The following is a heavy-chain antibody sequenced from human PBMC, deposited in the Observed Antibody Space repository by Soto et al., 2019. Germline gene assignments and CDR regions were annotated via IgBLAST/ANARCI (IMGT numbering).Heavy chain of an antibody. CDR2: IGTAADT. J-gene: IGHJ4*02. D-gene: IGHD3-10*01. V-gene: IGHV3-13*04. CDR3: VRARGGEYFGEQLS. CDR1: GFTFSLYD. Sequence: EVQLVESGGGLVQPGGSLRLSCAASGFTFSLYDMYWVRQPTGKGLEWVSAIGTAADTYYPGSVQCRFIISREDAKNSLYLQMNSLRAGDTAVYYCVRARGGEYFGEQLSGGQGTLVIVSS.